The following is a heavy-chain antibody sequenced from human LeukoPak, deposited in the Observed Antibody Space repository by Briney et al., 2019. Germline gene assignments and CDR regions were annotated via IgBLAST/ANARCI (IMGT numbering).Heavy chain of an antibody. CDR2: INSNSGVT. CDR3: ARDLSSTSNWELDY. J-gene: IGHJ4*02. D-gene: IGHD7-27*01. V-gene: IGHV1-2*06. Sequence: ASVKVSCKASGYTFIHYFIHWVRQAPGQGLEWMGRINSNSGVTEYTQKFQGRVTMTRDTSITTVYMELSSLTSDDTAVCYCARDLSSTSNWELDYWGQGTLVTVSS. CDR1: GYTFIHYF.